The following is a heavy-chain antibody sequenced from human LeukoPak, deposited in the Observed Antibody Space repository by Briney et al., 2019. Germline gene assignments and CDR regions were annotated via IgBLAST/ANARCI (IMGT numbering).Heavy chain of an antibody. CDR1: GFTFSSYA. CDR2: IYCSGST. V-gene: IGHV4-59*01. CDR3: ARGYSSSWYYFDY. D-gene: IGHD6-13*01. J-gene: IGHJ4*02. Sequence: ESLRLSCAASGFTFSSYAMSWIRQPPGKGLEWIGYIYCSGSTNYNPSLKSRVTISVDTSKNQFSLKLTSVTAADTAVYYCARGYSSSWYYFDYWGQGTLVTVSS.